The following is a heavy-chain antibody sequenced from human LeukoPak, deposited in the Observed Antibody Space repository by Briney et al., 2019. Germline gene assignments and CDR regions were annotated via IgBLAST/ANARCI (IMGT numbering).Heavy chain of an antibody. CDR1: GFTFNRFY. CDR2: ISSNGATT. D-gene: IGHD4-11*01. J-gene: IGHJ4*02. Sequence: SGGSLRLSCSASGFTFNRFYLHWVRQAPGKGLEFVSHISSNGATTYYADSVKGRFTISRDNSKNTLYLQMNSLRAEDTAVYYCARDLNDYSIDYWGQGTLVTVSS. V-gene: IGHV3-64*04. CDR3: ARDLNDYSIDY.